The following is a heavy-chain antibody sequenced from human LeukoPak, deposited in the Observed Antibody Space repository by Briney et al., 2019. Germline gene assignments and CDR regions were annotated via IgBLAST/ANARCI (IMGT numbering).Heavy chain of an antibody. J-gene: IGHJ4*02. V-gene: IGHV3-74*01. CDR2: INSGGSST. CDR1: GFTFSIYW. CDR3: ARAAVTLDY. D-gene: IGHD4-17*01. Sequence: SGGSLRLSCAASGFTFSIYWMHWVRQAPGKGLVWVSRINSGGSSTSYADSVKGRFTISRDNAKNTLFLQMNSLRAEDTAVYYCARAAVTLDYWGQGALVTVSS.